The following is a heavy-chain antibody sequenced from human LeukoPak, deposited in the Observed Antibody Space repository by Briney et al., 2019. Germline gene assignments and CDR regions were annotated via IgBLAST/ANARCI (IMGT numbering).Heavy chain of an antibody. CDR2: IYTSGST. J-gene: IGHJ4*02. CDR3: AREVGDFWSGYGLDY. D-gene: IGHD3-3*01. CDR1: GGSISSYY. V-gene: IGHV4-4*07. Sequence: SSETLSLTCTVSGGSISSYYWSWIRQPAGKGLEWIGRIYTSGSTNYNPSLKSRVTISVDTSKNQFSLKLSSVTAADTAVYYCAREVGDFWSGYGLDYWGQGTLVAVSS.